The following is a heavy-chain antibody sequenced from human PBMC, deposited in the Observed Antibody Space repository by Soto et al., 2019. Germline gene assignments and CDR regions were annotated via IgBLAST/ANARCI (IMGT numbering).Heavy chain of an antibody. CDR2: ITGSGGTT. Sequence: GGSLRLSCAASGFTFSTYAMSWVRQAPGKGLEWVSAITGSGGTTYYADSVKGRFTISRDNSKNTLYLQMNSLRAEDTALYYCAKPYSNSWYYFHYWAREPWSPSPQ. D-gene: IGHD6-13*01. V-gene: IGHV3-23*01. CDR3: AKPYSNSWYYFHY. J-gene: IGHJ4*02. CDR1: GFTFSTYA.